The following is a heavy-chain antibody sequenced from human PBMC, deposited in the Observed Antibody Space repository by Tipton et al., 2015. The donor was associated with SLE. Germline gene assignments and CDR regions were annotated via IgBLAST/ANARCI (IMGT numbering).Heavy chain of an antibody. CDR2: IYHSGGT. CDR3: ARQGGASGTSFAFDL. D-gene: IGHD1-7*01. J-gene: IGHJ3*01. V-gene: IGHV4-38-2*01. Sequence: TLSLTCAVSGYSISSGYYLGWIRQPPGKGLEWIGSIYHSGGTYYNPSLNSRVTIAVDTSKNQFSLKLTSVTAADTAVYFCARQGGASGTSFAFDLWGQGTIVTVSS. CDR1: GYSISSGYY.